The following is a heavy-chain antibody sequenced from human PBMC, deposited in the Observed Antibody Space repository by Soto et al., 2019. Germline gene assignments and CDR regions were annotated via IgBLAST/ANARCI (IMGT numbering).Heavy chain of an antibody. V-gene: IGHV3-15*01. CDR1: GFTFSNAW. CDR3: TTDPGTYSDFWSGYAFDI. D-gene: IGHD3-3*01. J-gene: IGHJ3*02. Sequence: EVQLVESGGGLVKPGGSLRLSCAASGFTFSNAWMSWVRQAPGKGLEWVGRIKSKTDGGTTDYAAPVKGRFTISRDDSKNTLYLQMNSLKTEDTAVYYCTTDPGTYSDFWSGYAFDIWGQGTMVTVSS. CDR2: IKSKTDGGTT.